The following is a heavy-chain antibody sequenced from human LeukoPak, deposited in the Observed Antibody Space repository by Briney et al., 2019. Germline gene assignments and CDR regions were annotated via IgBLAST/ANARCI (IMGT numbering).Heavy chain of an antibody. CDR2: ISSSSSTI. Sequence: GGSLRLSCAASGFTFSDYYMTWIRQAPGKGLEWLSYISSSSSTIYYADSVKGRFTISRDNAKNSLYLQMNSLRAEDTAVYYCARDKLGYDAFDLXXXGXMVTVSS. J-gene: IGHJ3*01. D-gene: IGHD6-13*01. V-gene: IGHV3-11*04. CDR1: GFTFSDYY. CDR3: ARDKLGYDAFDL.